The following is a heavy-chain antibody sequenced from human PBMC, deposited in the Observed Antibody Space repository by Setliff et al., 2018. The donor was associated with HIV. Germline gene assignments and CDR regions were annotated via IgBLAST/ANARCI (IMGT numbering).Heavy chain of an antibody. CDR1: GGSFSGYY. D-gene: IGHD3-22*01. Sequence: SLTCDVYGGSFSGYYWSWIRQPPGKGLEWIGKINHSGSTNYNPSLKSRVTISVDTSKNQFSLKLGSVTAADTAVYYCARVGYYDTSFDYWGQGTLVTVSS. CDR3: ARVGYYDTSFDY. V-gene: IGHV4-34*01. J-gene: IGHJ4*02. CDR2: INHSGST.